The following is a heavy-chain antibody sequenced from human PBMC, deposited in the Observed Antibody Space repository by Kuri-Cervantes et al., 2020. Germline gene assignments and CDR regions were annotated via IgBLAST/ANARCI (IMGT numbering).Heavy chain of an antibody. J-gene: IGHJ5*02. D-gene: IGHD2-2*01. V-gene: IGHV4-31*02. Sequence: SCTVSGGSISSGSYYWSWIRQPAGKGLEWIGYIYYSGSTYYNPSLKSRVTISVDTSKNQFSLKLSSVTAADTAVYYCARVVPADRAFDPWGQGTLVTVSS. CDR3: ARVVPADRAFDP. CDR1: GGSISSGSYY. CDR2: IYYSGST.